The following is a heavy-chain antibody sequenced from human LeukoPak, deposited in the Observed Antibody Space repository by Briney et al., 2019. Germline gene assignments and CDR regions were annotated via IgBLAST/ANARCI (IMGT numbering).Heavy chain of an antibody. V-gene: IGHV1-8*01. D-gene: IGHD6-6*01. CDR1: GYTFTSYD. CDR2: MNPNSGIT. CDR3: ARGMWQGQLVDY. J-gene: IGHJ4*02. Sequence: ASVKVSCKASGYTFTSYDINWVRQATGQGLEWMGWMNPNSGITGYAQKFQGRVTMTRNTSISTAYMELSSLRSEDTAVYYCARGMWQGQLVDYWGQGTLVTVSS.